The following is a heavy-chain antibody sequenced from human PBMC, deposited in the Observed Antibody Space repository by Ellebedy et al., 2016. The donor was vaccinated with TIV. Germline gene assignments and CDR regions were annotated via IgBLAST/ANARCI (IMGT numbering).Heavy chain of an antibody. CDR1: GFTFSNYA. J-gene: IGHJ3*02. V-gene: IGHV3-23*01. D-gene: IGHD2-8*02. CDR3: AAVQYWEAVFDM. Sequence: GESLKISCAASGFTFSNYAMSWVRQAPGKGLEWVSDFFSYDGSTHYADSVRGRFTISRDNAKNTLYLQMNSLRAEDTAVYYCAAVQYWEAVFDMWGQGTMVTVSS. CDR2: FFSYDGST.